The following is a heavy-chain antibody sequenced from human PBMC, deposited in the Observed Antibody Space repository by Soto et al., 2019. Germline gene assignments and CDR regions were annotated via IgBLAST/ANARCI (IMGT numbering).Heavy chain of an antibody. Sequence: EVQLVESGGGLVQPGGSLRLSCAASGFTFSSYWMSWVRQAPGKGLEWVANIKQDGSEKYYVDSVKGRFTISRDNAKNSLYLQMNSLRAEDTAVYYCARDRLGDGITIFGVVIRNLYYYYGMDVWGQGTTVTVSS. CDR2: IKQDGSEK. V-gene: IGHV3-7*01. CDR3: ARDRLGDGITIFGVVIRNLYYYYGMDV. D-gene: IGHD3-3*01. J-gene: IGHJ6*02. CDR1: GFTFSSYW.